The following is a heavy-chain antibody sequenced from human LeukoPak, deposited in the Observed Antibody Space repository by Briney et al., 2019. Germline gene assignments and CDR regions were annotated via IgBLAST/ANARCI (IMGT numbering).Heavy chain of an antibody. J-gene: IGHJ4*02. V-gene: IGHV3-7*04. D-gene: IGHD3-16*01. CDR2: IKQDGSEK. CDR1: GFTFSSYR. Sequence: PGGSLRLSCAASGFTFSSYRMNWVRQAPGKGLEWVANIKQDGSEKYYVDSVKGRFTISRDNAKNSLYLQMNSLRDEDTAVYYCARGLGDFDYWGQGTLVTVSS. CDR3: ARGLGDFDY.